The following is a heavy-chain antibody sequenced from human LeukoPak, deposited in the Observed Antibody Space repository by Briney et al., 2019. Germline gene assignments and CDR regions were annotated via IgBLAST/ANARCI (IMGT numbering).Heavy chain of an antibody. D-gene: IGHD1-14*01. Sequence: GFLRLSCVGSGFTFSSYWMTWVLQAPGKGLEWVANIMADVSEKYSVDSVKGRFTISRDNAKNLLYLQMSSLRAEDTAVYYCARARIDYWGQGTLVTGSS. CDR2: IMADVSEK. CDR1: GFTFSSYW. J-gene: IGHJ4*02. CDR3: ARARIDY. V-gene: IGHV3-7*04.